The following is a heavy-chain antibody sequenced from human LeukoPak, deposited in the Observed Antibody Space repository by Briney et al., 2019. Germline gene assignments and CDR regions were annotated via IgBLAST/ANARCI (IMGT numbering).Heavy chain of an antibody. CDR1: GGTFSSYA. J-gene: IGHJ4*02. CDR3: ASKGGYSSSWDGDYFDY. V-gene: IGHV1-69*05. CDR2: IIPIFGTA. D-gene: IGHD6-13*01. Sequence: SVKVSCKASGGTFSSYAISWVRQAPGQGLEWMGRIIPIFGTANYAQKFQGRVTITTDESTSTAYMELSSLRSEDTAVYYCASKGGYSSSWDGDYFDYWGQGTLVTVSS.